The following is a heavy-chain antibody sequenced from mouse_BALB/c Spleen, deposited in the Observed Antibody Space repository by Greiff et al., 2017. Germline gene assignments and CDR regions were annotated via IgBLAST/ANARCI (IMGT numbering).Heavy chain of an antibody. Sequence: EVQLQQSGPELVKPGASVKIPCKASGYTFTDYNMDWVKQSHGKSLEWIGDINPNNGGTIYNQKFKGKATLTVDKSSSTAYMELRSLTSEDTAVYYCARSGSSGYVGYWGQGTTLTVSS. J-gene: IGHJ2*01. CDR3: ARSGSSGYVGY. CDR2: INPNNGGT. V-gene: IGHV1-18*01. CDR1: GYTFTDYN. D-gene: IGHD3-1*01.